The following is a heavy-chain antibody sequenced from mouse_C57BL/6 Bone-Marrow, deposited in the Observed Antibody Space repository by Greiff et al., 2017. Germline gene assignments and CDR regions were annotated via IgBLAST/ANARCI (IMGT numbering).Heavy chain of an antibody. J-gene: IGHJ3*01. CDR1: GYAFSSSW. CDR3: ARSDIYYGNPGAY. D-gene: IGHD2-1*01. CDR2: IYPGDGYT. Sequence: QVQLQQSGPELVKPGASVKISCKASGYAFSSSWMNWVKQRPGKGLEWIGRIYPGDGYTNYNGKFKGKATLTADKSSSTAYMQLSSLTSEDSAVYFCARSDIYYGNPGAYWGQGTLVTVSA. V-gene: IGHV1-82*01.